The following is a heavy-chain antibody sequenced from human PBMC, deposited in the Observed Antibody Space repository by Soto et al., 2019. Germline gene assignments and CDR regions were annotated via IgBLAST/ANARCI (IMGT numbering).Heavy chain of an antibody. J-gene: IGHJ4*02. D-gene: IGHD2-15*01. CDR2: ISYDGSKK. CDR1: GFTFSSYG. CDR3: APAQAAIVATAPVA. Sequence: QVQLVESGGGVVQPGRSLRLSCAASGFTFSSYGMHWVRQAPGKGLEWVAVISYDGSKKYYVDSVKGRFSISRDNSKNTVDRQMNSLRAEDTALYYCAPAQAAIVATAPVAWGQGALVTVSS. V-gene: IGHV3-30*03.